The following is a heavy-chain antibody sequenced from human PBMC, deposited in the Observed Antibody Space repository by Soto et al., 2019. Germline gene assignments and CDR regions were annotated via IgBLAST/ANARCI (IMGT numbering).Heavy chain of an antibody. D-gene: IGHD3-3*01. CDR1: GGSVNSFY. CDR3: ARSHPNTIFGVLPSSGVDV. Sequence: NPSETLSLTCTVSGGSVNSFYWSWVRQAPGKGLEWIGYVHHSGASNYNPSLASRVTLSVDTSKNQLSLKLTSVTAADTAVYYCARSHPNTIFGVLPSSGVDVWGQGTTVTVSS. V-gene: IGHV4-59*02. J-gene: IGHJ6*02. CDR2: VHHSGAS.